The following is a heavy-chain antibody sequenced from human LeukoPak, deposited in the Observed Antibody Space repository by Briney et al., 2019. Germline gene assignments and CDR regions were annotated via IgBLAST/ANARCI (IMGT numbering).Heavy chain of an antibody. Sequence: PGGSLRLSCAASGFTFSSYWMHWVRQAPGKGLVWVSRINTDGSSTSYADSVKGRFTISRDNPMNTLYLQMNSLRAEDTAVYYCARLAYYYDSSGYYAYWGQGTLVTVSS. CDR1: GFTFSSYW. V-gene: IGHV3-74*01. CDR3: ARLAYYYDSSGYYAY. J-gene: IGHJ4*02. D-gene: IGHD3-22*01. CDR2: INTDGSST.